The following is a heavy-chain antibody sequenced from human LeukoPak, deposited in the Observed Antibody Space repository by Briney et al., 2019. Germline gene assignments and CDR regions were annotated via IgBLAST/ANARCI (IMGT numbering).Heavy chain of an antibody. D-gene: IGHD6-13*01. V-gene: IGHV4-4*07. CDR2: IYSSGST. CDR3: ARDSSSWRSFDC. Sequence: SETLSLTCTVSGGSISNYYWSWIRQPAGKGLEWIGRIYSSGSTNYNPSLKSRVTMSVDTSKNQFSLKLTSVTAADTAIYYCARDSSSWRSFDCWGQGTLVTVSS. CDR1: GGSISNYY. J-gene: IGHJ4*02.